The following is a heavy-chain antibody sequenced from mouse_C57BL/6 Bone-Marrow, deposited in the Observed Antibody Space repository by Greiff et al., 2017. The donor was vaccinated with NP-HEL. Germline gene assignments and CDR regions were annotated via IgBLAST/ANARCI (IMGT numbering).Heavy chain of an antibody. CDR2: IYPGSGNT. V-gene: IGHV1-76*01. CDR3: ARPATTVAVWYFDG. D-gene: IGHD1-1*01. J-gene: IGHJ1*03. CDR1: GYTFTDYY. Sequence: VQLQQSGAELVRPGASVKLSCKASGYTFTDYYINWVKQRPGQGLEWIARIYPGSGNTYYNEKFKGKATLTAEKSSSTAYMQLSSLTSEDSAVYFCARPATTVAVWYFDGWGTGTTVTVSS.